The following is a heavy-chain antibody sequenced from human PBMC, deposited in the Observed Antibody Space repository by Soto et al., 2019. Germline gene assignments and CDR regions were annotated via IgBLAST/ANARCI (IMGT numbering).Heavy chain of an antibody. CDR2: ISASGRDT. V-gene: IGHV3-23*01. CDR3: AKGKTSGWYYFDS. CDR1: GFTFSNYA. J-gene: IGHJ4*02. D-gene: IGHD6-19*01. Sequence: LILSCAASGFTFSNYAMSWVRQAPGKGREWVSGISASGRDTYFADSVKDRFTISRDSSKNTLYLQMNSLRAEDTAIYYCAKGKTSGWYYFDSWGQGTRVTVSS.